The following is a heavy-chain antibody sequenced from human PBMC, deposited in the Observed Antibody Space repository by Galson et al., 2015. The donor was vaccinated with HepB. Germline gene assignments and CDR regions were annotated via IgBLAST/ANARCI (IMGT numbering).Heavy chain of an antibody. Sequence: SLRLSCAASGFTFSSHWMSWVRQAPGKGLEWVANIKQDGSEKYYVDSVKGRFTISRDNAKNSLYLQMNSLRAEDTAVYYCARTANYDYYYYGMDVWGQGTTVTVSS. CDR2: IKQDGSEK. V-gene: IGHV3-7*01. J-gene: IGHJ6*02. D-gene: IGHD1-7*01. CDR3: ARTANYDYYYYGMDV. CDR1: GFTFSSHW.